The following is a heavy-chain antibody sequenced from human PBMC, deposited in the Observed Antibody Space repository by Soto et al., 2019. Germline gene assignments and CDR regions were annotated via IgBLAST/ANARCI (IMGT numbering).Heavy chain of an antibody. D-gene: IGHD2-2*01. CDR1: GFTFSSYG. V-gene: IGHV3-30*18. CDR3: AKDGVPAAPFDY. Sequence: QVQLVESGGGVVQPGRSLRLSCAASGFTFSSYGMHWVRQAPGKGLEWVAVISYDGSNKYYADSVKGRFTISRDNSKNTLYLQMNSLRAEDAAVYYCAKDGVPAAPFDYWGQGTLVTVSS. J-gene: IGHJ4*02. CDR2: ISYDGSNK.